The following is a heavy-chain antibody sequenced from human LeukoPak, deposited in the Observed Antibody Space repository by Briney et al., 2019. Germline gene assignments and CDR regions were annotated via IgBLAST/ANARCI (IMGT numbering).Heavy chain of an antibody. Sequence: QPGGSLRLSCAASGFTFSSYGMHWVRQARGKGLEWVAVISYDGSNQYYADSVKGRFTISRDNSKNTLYLQMNSLRAEDTAVYYCAKHDSSGYYWGQGTLVTVSS. J-gene: IGHJ4*02. D-gene: IGHD3-22*01. CDR3: AKHDSSGYY. CDR2: ISYDGSNQ. V-gene: IGHV3-30*18. CDR1: GFTFSSYG.